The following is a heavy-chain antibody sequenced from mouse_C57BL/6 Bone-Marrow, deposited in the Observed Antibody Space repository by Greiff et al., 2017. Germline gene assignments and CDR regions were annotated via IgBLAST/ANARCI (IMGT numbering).Heavy chain of an antibody. CDR3: ARPYYSNYWCFDV. J-gene: IGHJ1*03. CDR2: IYPGSGRT. CDR1: GYTFTSYW. D-gene: IGHD2-5*01. V-gene: IGHV1-55*01. Sequence: QVQLQQSGAEPVKPGASVKMSCKASGYTFTSYWITWVKQRPGQGLEWIGDIYPGSGRTNYNEKFKSKATLTVDTSSSTAYMQLSSLTSEDSAVYYCARPYYSNYWCFDVWGTGTTVTVSS.